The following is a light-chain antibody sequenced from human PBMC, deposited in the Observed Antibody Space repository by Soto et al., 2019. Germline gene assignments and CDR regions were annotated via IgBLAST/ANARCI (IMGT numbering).Light chain of an antibody. CDR3: SSYAGRV. CDR1: SSDVGGYNN. Sequence: QSALTQPPSASGSPGQSVTISCTGTSSDVGGYNNVSWYQQHPGKAPKLMIYEVSKRPSGVPDRFSGSKSGNTASLTVSGLQAEDEADYYCSSYAGRVFGTGTKLTVL. V-gene: IGLV2-8*01. J-gene: IGLJ1*01. CDR2: EVS.